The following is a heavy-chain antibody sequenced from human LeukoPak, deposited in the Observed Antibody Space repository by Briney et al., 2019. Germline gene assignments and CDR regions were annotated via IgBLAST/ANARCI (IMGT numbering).Heavy chain of an antibody. D-gene: IGHD2-2*02. CDR3: ARGYCSSTSCYTWFHDAFDI. J-gene: IGHJ3*02. Sequence: GGSLRLSCAASGFTFDVYGMSWVRQAPGKGLEWVSGINCIGESTGYADSGKDRFTISRDNAKNSLYLQMNSLRAEDTALYYCARGYCSSTSCYTWFHDAFDIWGQGTMVTFSS. CDR2: INCIGEST. CDR1: GFTFDVYG. V-gene: IGHV3-20*04.